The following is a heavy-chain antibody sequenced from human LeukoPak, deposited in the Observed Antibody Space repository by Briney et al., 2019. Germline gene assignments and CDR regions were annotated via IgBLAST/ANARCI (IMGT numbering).Heavy chain of an antibody. V-gene: IGHV3-48*01. CDR1: GFTFSSYN. CDR2: ISSSSSIT. D-gene: IGHD4-23*01. CDR3: ARGTTVVGLFDY. J-gene: IGHJ4*02. Sequence: GGSLRLSCAASGFTFSSYNMNWVRQAPGKGLEWVSYISSSSSITYYADSVKGRFTISRDNAKNSLYLQMNSLRAEDTAMYYCARGTTVVGLFDYWGQGTLVTVSS.